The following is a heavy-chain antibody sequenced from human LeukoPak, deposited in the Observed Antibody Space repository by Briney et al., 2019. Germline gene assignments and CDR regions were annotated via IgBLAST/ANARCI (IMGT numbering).Heavy chain of an antibody. CDR3: AKQISHPYLDY. CDR2: INRDGSEK. D-gene: IGHD1/OR15-1a*01. CDR1: GFTFSTYW. J-gene: IGHJ4*02. Sequence: PGGSLRLSCAASGFTFSTYWMSWVRQAPGKGLEWVANINRDGSEKYYGDSVKGRFTISRDNAENSLYLQMNSLRAEDTAVYYCAKQISHPYLDYWGQGTLVTVSS. V-gene: IGHV3-7*03.